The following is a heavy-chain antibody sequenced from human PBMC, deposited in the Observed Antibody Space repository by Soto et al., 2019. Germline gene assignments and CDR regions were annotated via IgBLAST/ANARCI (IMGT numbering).Heavy chain of an antibody. J-gene: IGHJ5*02. V-gene: IGHV4-31*03. Sequence: PSETLSLTCTVSGGSIISGGYYWIWIRQHPGKGLEWIGYIYYSGSTYYNPSLKSRVTISVDTSKNQFSLKLSSVTAAATAVYYSARTPSVVAGPRFYPWGQGTLVTVSS. CDR2: IYYSGST. CDR1: GGSIISGGYY. D-gene: IGHD2-15*01. CDR3: ARTPSVVAGPRFYP.